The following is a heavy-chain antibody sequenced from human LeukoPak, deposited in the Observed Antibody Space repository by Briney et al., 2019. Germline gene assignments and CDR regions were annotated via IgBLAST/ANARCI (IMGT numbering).Heavy chain of an antibody. J-gene: IGHJ4*02. V-gene: IGHV1-2*02. D-gene: IGHD4-11*01. Sequence: ASVKVSCKASGYTFTGYYMHWVRQAPGQGLEWMGWINPNSGGTNYAQEFQGRVTMTRDTSISTAYMELSRLRSDDTAVYYCARDTVTTPGDYWGQGTLVTVSS. CDR1: GYTFTGYY. CDR3: ARDTVTTPGDY. CDR2: INPNSGGT.